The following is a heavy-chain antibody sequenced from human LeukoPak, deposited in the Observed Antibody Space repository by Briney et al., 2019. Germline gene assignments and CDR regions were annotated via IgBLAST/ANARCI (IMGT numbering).Heavy chain of an antibody. J-gene: IGHJ3*01. CDR2: LNGDGTNI. CDR1: GFTFSNYW. D-gene: IGHD2-8*01. V-gene: IGHV3-74*01. Sequence: TGGSLRLSCVASGFTFSNYWMQWVRQVPGKGLVWVSRLNGDGTNIIYADSVKGRFIISRDNAENTLYLQMNSLRAEDTALYYCARSQSGVFDVWGQGTMVTVSS. CDR3: ARSQSGVFDV.